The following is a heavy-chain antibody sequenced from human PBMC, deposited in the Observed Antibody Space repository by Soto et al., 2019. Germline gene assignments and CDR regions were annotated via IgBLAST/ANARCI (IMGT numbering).Heavy chain of an antibody. V-gene: IGHV1-2*02. Sequence: ASVKVSCKASGYTFTGYHMHWVRQAPGQGLEWMGWINPNSGGTNYAQKFQGRVTMTRDTSISTAYMELSRLRSDDTAVYYCARAIERISDFDYWGQGTLVTVSS. CDR2: INPNSGGT. J-gene: IGHJ4*02. CDR1: GYTFTGYH. CDR3: ARAIERISDFDY.